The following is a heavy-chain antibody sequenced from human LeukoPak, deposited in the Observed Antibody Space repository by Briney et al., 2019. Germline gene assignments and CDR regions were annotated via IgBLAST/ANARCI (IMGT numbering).Heavy chain of an antibody. D-gene: IGHD5-24*01. Sequence: GGSLRLSCAASGFTFSDYYMSWIRQAPGKGLEWVSYISSSGSTIYYADSVKGRFTISRDNAKNSLYLQMNSLRAEDTAVYYCARGFPDGHNLYYFDYWGQGTLVTVSS. V-gene: IGHV3-11*01. J-gene: IGHJ4*02. CDR1: GFTFSDYY. CDR3: ARGFPDGHNLYYFDY. CDR2: ISSSGSTI.